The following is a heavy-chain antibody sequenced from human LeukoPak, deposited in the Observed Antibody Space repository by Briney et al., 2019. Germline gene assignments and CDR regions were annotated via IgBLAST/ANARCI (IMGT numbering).Heavy chain of an antibody. CDR1: GCTFTSYG. D-gene: IGHD6-13*01. CDR2: ISAYNGNT. CDR3: ARDAPGIAAAGTSDYYCYGMDV. Sequence: ASVKVSCKASGCTFTSYGISWVRQAPGQGLEWMGWISAYNGNTNYAQKLQGRVTMTTDTSTSTAYMELRSLRSDDTAVYYCARDAPGIAAAGTSDYYCYGMDVWGQGTTVTVSS. V-gene: IGHV1-18*01. J-gene: IGHJ6*02.